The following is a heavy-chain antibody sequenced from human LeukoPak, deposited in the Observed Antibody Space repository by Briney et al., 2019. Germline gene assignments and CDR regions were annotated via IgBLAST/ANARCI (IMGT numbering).Heavy chain of an antibody. Sequence: GESLQISCQGSGYSFTSYWIGWVRQMPGKGLEWMGIIHPGDSDTRYSPSFQGQVTISADKSISTAYLQWSSLKASDTAMYYCARLIGYCSSTSCYATNYFDYWGQGTLVTVSS. CDR2: IHPGDSDT. D-gene: IGHD2-2*01. J-gene: IGHJ4*02. V-gene: IGHV5-51*01. CDR3: ARLIGYCSSTSCYATNYFDY. CDR1: GYSFTSYW.